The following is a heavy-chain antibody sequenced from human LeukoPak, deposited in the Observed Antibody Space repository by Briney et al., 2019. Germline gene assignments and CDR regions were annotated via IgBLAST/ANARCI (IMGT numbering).Heavy chain of an antibody. CDR3: ARGSSGYCAPFDY. CDR1: GYTFTSYF. CDR2: ISPSGGSA. D-gene: IGHD3-3*01. J-gene: IGHJ4*02. V-gene: IGHV1-46*01. Sequence: ASVKVSCKASGYTFTSYFMHWVRQAPGQGLEWMGIISPSGGSATYAQKFQARVTLTKDTSTSTVYMELSSLRSEDTAVYYCARGSSGYCAPFDYWGQGTLVTVSS.